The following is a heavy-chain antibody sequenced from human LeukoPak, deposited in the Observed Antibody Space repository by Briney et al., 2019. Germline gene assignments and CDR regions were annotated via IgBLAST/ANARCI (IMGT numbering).Heavy chain of an antibody. CDR2: ISGSGGST. CDR3: AKDYYDILTGYYNGYDY. V-gene: IGHV3-23*01. J-gene: IGHJ4*02. CDR1: GFTFSSYA. D-gene: IGHD3-9*01. Sequence: PGGSLRLSCAASGFTFSSYAMSWVRQAPGKGLEWVSAISGSGGSTYYADSVKGRFTISRDNSKNTLYLQMNSLRAGDTAVYYCAKDYYDILTGYYNGYDYWGQGTLVTVSS.